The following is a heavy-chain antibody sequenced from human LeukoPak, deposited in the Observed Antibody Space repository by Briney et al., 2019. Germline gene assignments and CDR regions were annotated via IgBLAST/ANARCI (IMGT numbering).Heavy chain of an antibody. J-gene: IGHJ4*02. CDR2: IWPDGSKK. V-gene: IGHV3-33*06. CDR1: GFTFSTYA. Sequence: GRSLTLSCAGSGFTFSTYAMHWVRQAPGKGLEWVAFIWPDGSKKYYADSVKGRFAISRGNSNNTLYLQMNSLRPEDTGLYFCAKISSSAEPNFDQWGQGTRLTVSS. D-gene: IGHD1-14*01. CDR3: AKISSSAEPNFDQ.